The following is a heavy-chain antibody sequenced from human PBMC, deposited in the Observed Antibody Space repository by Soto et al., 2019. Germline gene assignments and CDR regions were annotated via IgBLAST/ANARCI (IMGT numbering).Heavy chain of an antibody. Sequence: QVQLVESGGGVVQPGRSLRLSCEASGFIFSTYGMHWVRQAPGKGLEWVAVIWNDGSNKQYADSVKGRFTISRDNSENTLYLLMNSLRSEDTALYYFAREGAIIVDNNYYGMDVWGQGTMVTVSS. V-gene: IGHV3-33*01. D-gene: IGHD2-15*01. J-gene: IGHJ6*02. CDR3: AREGAIIVDNNYYGMDV. CDR1: GFIFSTYG. CDR2: IWNDGSNK.